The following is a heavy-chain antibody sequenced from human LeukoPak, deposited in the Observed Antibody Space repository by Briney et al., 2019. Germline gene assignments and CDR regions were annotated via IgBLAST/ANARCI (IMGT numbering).Heavy chain of an antibody. CDR2: FDPEDGET. CDR1: GYTLTELS. Sequence: WASVKVSCKVSGYTLTELSMHWVRQAPGKGLEWMGGFDPEDGETIYAQKFQGRVTMTRNTSISTAYMELSSLIFEDTAIYYCVRDEGIAAAGTRGFDIWGQGTMVIVSS. V-gene: IGHV1-24*01. D-gene: IGHD6-13*01. J-gene: IGHJ3*02. CDR3: VRDEGIAAAGTRGFDI.